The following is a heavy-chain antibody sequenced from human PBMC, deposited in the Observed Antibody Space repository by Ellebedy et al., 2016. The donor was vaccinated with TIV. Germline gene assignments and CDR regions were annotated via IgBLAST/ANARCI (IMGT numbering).Heavy chain of an antibody. D-gene: IGHD1-14*01. Sequence: GESLKISCKASGYSFTSNWIGWVRQMPGKGLEWMGSIYPGDSQTSYSPSFQGQVTISADKAISTAYLQWSSLKASDTAMYYCARDDRGDYFDYWGLGTLVTVSS. CDR2: IYPGDSQT. V-gene: IGHV5-51*01. CDR1: GYSFTSNW. CDR3: ARDDRGDYFDY. J-gene: IGHJ4*02.